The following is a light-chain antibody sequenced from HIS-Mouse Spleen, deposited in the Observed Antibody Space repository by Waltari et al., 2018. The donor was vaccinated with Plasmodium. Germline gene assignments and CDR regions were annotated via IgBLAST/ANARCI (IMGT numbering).Light chain of an antibody. CDR1: SSDVGSYNL. Sequence: QSALTQPASVSGSPGQSITISCTGTSSDVGSYNLVSWYQQHPGKAPKLMSYEGSKRPSGGSNRFSGSKSGNTASLTIAGLQAEDEADYYCCSYAGSSTLVFGGGTKLTVL. V-gene: IGLV2-23*01. J-gene: IGLJ2*01. CDR3: CSYAGSSTLV. CDR2: EGS.